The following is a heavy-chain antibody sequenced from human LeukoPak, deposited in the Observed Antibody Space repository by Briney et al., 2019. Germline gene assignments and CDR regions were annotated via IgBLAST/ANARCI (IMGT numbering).Heavy chain of an antibody. J-gene: IGHJ4*02. CDR2: INPNSGGT. D-gene: IGHD6-19*01. CDR1: GYTFTSYY. V-gene: IGHV1-2*02. CDR3: ARGEYSSGWYTTGDY. Sequence: ASVTVSCKASGYTFTSYYMHWVRQAPGQGLEWMGWINPNSGGTNYAQKFQGRVTMTRDTSISTAYMELSRLRSDDTAVYYCARGEYSSGWYTTGDYWGQGTLVTVSS.